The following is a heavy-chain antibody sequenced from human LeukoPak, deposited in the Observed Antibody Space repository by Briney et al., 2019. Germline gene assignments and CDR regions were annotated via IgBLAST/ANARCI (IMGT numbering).Heavy chain of an antibody. V-gene: IGHV3-48*01. J-gene: IGHJ4*02. Sequence: SCKASGGTFSSYSMNWVRQAPGRGLEWVSYISSSSSTIYFADSVKGRFTISRDNAKNSLYLQMNSLRAEDTAVYYCARDHSSGRPAFDYWGQGTLVTVSS. CDR2: ISSSSSTI. CDR1: GGTFSSYS. D-gene: IGHD6-19*01. CDR3: ARDHSSGRPAFDY.